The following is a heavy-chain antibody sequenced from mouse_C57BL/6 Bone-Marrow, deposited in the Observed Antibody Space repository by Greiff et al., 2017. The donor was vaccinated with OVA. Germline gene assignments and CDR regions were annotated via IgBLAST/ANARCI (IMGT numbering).Heavy chain of an antibody. D-gene: IGHD2-1*01. CDR1: GYTFTDYE. CDR3: THLLWPLGDYAMDY. J-gene: IGHJ4*01. CDR2: IDPETGGT. V-gene: IGHV1-15*01. Sequence: QVQLQQSGAELVRPGASVTLSCKASGYTFTDYEMHWVKQTPVHGLEWIGAIDPETGGTAYNQKFKGKAILTADKSSSTAYMELRSLTSEDSAVYYCTHLLWPLGDYAMDYWGQGTSVTVSS.